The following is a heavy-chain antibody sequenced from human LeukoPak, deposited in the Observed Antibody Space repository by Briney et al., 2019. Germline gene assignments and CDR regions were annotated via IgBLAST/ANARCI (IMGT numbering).Heavy chain of an antibody. D-gene: IGHD3-22*01. V-gene: IGHV1-2*02. J-gene: IGHJ4*02. CDR2: INPNSGGT. Sequence: GASVKVSCKASGYTFTGYYMHWVRQAPGQGLEWMGWINPNSGGTNHAQKFQGRVTMTRDTSISTAYMELSRLRSDDTAVYYCARDADSSGYPHYWGQGTLVTVSS. CDR1: GYTFTGYY. CDR3: ARDADSSGYPHY.